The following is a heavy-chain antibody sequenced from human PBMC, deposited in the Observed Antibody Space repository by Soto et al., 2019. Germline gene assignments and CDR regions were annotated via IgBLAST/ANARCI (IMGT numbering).Heavy chain of an antibody. CDR3: AKVSRKGSAIDFDY. Sequence: QVQLVQSGAELKKHGASVKVSCKASGYTFSNYDMNWVRQATGQGPEWIGWVNPNNGDTGYAQNFQRRVTLTTDSSTTTAYIELTSLRSEDTAIYYCAKVSRKGSAIDFDYWGQGTLITVSS. CDR2: VNPNNGDT. V-gene: IGHV1-8*01. D-gene: IGHD3-10*01. CDR1: GYTFSNYD. J-gene: IGHJ4*02.